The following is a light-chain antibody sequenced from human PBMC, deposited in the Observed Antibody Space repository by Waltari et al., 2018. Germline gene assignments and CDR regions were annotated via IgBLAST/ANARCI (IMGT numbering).Light chain of an antibody. CDR3: QQYYTAPYT. J-gene: IGKJ2*01. CDR1: SILYSSNNMNY. V-gene: IGKV4-1*01. CDR2: WAS. Sequence: SILYSSNNMNYLACYQQKPGQPPNLRIYWASTRESGVPDRVSGGGSGTDFTLSISSLHAEDVAVYYCQQYYTAPYTFGQGTKLEIK.